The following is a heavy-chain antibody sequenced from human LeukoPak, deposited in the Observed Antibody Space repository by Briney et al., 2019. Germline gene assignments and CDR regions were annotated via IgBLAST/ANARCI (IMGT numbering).Heavy chain of an antibody. CDR1: GYPFTTYG. CDR3: ARTVGDRTDS. CDR2: ISANNGNT. V-gene: IGHV1-18*01. D-gene: IGHD2-21*01. J-gene: IGHJ5*01. Sequence: ASVKVSCKASGYPFTTYGFIWVRQAPGLGLEWMGWISANNGNTKYGQKFQGRVTMTTDTTTETAYMELSSLRFDDTAIYYCARTVGDRTDSWGQGSLVTVSS.